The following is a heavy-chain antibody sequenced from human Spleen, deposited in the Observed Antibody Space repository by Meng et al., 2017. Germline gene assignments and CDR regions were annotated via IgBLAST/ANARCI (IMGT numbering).Heavy chain of an antibody. CDR2: INHSGRT. Sequence: QVQLPESGPGLVKPSQTLYPTCTVFGGSIRGGGYYWIWIRQPPGKGLEWIGEINHSGRTNYNPSLKSRVTISVDTSKNQFSLKLSSVTAADTAVYYCAVRLRNYFDYWGQGTLVTVSS. V-gene: IGHV4-30-4*08. D-gene: IGHD4-17*01. CDR1: GGSIRGGGYY. J-gene: IGHJ4*02. CDR3: AVRLRNYFDY.